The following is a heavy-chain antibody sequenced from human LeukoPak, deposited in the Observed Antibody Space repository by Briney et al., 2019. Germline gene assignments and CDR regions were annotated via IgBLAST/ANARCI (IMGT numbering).Heavy chain of an antibody. CDR3: ARKGDAFDI. V-gene: IGHV3-43*02. Sequence: GGSLRLSCAASGFTFEDYAMHWVRQAPGRGLEWVSLISGDGGSTYYADSVKGRFTISRDNSKNSLYLQMNSLRTEDTAVYYCARKGDAFDIWGQGTMVTVSS. J-gene: IGHJ3*02. CDR1: GFTFEDYA. CDR2: ISGDGGST.